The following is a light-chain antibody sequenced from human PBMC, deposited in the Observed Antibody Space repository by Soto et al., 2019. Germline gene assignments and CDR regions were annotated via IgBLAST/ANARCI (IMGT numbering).Light chain of an antibody. CDR3: QQHGSSPFT. CDR1: QSVSANY. Sequence: EIVLTQSPGTLSLSPGERATLSCRASQSVSANYLAWYQQKPGQAPRLLIYGASSRATGIPDRFSGSGSGTEFTLTISRLEPEDFAVYFCQQHGSSPFTFGPGTKVDI. J-gene: IGKJ3*01. V-gene: IGKV3-20*01. CDR2: GAS.